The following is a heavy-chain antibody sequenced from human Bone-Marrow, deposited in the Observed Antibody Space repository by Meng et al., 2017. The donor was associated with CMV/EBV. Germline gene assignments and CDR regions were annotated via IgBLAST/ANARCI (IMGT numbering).Heavy chain of an antibody. CDR3: AKLYASQSFFDY. D-gene: IGHD5/OR15-5a*01. J-gene: IGHJ4*02. Sequence: GGSLRLSCKASGYIFANYWIGWVRQMSGRGLEWMGIIYPGDSDTRYNPSFQGQVIISADKSISTAYLQWSSLKASDTAMYYCAKLYASQSFFDYWGQGALVTVSS. CDR1: GYIFANYW. V-gene: IGHV5-51*01. CDR2: IYPGDSDT.